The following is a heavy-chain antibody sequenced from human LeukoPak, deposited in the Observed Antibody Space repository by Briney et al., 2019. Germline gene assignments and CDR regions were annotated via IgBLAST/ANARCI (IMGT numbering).Heavy chain of an antibody. V-gene: IGHV4-59*03. CDR1: GASINSYY. Sequence: SETLSVTCTVSGASINSYYWGWVRQPPTKELEWIGYVYPSGHTNDNPSVRGRVTMSLDTSKNQFSLKLSSVTAADTAVYYCAGGYSYGYADYWGQGTLVTVSS. D-gene: IGHD5-18*01. CDR3: AGGYSYGYADY. CDR2: VYPSGHT. J-gene: IGHJ4*02.